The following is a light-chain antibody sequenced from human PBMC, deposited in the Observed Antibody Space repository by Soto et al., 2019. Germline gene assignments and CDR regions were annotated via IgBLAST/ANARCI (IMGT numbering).Light chain of an antibody. CDR1: QSLVHSDGNTY. J-gene: IGKJ1*01. CDR2: KAS. Sequence: IVPTQSPLSLPVTLGQPASISCRSSQSLVHSDGNTYLNWFQQRPGQSPRRLIYKASNRDSGVPDRFSGSGSGTDFTLSISRVEADDVGVYYCMQGITFTFGQGTKVDIK. V-gene: IGKV2-30*02. CDR3: MQGITFT.